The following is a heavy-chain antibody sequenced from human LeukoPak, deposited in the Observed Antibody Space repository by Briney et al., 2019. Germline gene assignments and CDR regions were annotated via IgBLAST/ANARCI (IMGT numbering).Heavy chain of an antibody. CDR3: ARILVGGSYSYYPYMDV. V-gene: IGHV3-66*02. D-gene: IGHD1-26*01. J-gene: IGHJ6*03. Sequence: GGSLRLSCAASGFTVSSNYMSWVRQAPGKGLEWGSVIYSGGSTYYADSVKGRFTTSRDYSEKTLYLQMNSLRAEDTAVYSCARILVGGSYSYYPYMDVWGKGATVTVSS. CDR2: IYSGGST. CDR1: GFTVSSNY.